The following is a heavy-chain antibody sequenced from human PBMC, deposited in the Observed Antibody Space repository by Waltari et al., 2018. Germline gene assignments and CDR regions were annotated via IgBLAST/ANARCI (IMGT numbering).Heavy chain of an antibody. Sequence: QVQLQQWGAGLLKPSETLSLTCAVYGGSFSGYYWSWIRQPPGKGLEWIGEINHSGSTNYNPSLKSRVTISVDTSKNQFSLKLSSVTAADTAVYYCASVDTAMVDDAFDIWGQGTMVTVSS. CDR2: INHSGST. CDR3: ASVDTAMVDDAFDI. CDR1: GGSFSGYY. J-gene: IGHJ3*02. D-gene: IGHD5-18*01. V-gene: IGHV4-34*01.